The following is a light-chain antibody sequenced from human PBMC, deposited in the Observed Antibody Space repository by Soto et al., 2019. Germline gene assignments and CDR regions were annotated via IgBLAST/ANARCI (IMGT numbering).Light chain of an antibody. V-gene: IGKV3-15*01. CDR2: DTS. J-gene: IGKJ5*01. Sequence: ETVMRQSPGTLSLSPGERASLPCRASQSVSIHLAWYQQKPGQAPRLXXXDTSTRATGIPARFSVIGSGTEFTITISSLQPADFAVYYCQQDSNWPTSTCGEGTRLEIK. CDR3: QQDSNWPTST. CDR1: QSVSIH.